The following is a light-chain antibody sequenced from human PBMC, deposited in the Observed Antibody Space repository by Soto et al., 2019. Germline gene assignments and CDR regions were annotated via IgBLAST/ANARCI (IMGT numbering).Light chain of an antibody. Sequence: QSALTQPPSASGSPGQSVTISCTGTNSDVGGYDYVSWYQQHPGKAPRLMIYEVTKRPSGVPDRFSGSKSGNTASLTVSGLQVDDEADYYCRSFAGTKSVFGTGTKLTVL. CDR1: NSDVGGYDY. J-gene: IGLJ1*01. V-gene: IGLV2-8*01. CDR2: EVT. CDR3: RSFAGTKSV.